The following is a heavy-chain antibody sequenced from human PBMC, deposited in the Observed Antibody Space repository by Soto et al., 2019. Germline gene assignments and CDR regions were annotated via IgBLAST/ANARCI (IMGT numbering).Heavy chain of an antibody. D-gene: IGHD2-2*01. CDR3: ARNLLDCSSTRCNQKGVFDY. Sequence: QVQLVQSGAEVKKPGASVKVSCKASGYTFTSYGISWVRQAPGQGLEWMGWISAYNGNTNYAQKLQGRGTMTTDTSTSTAYMELRSLRSDDTAVYYCARNLLDCSSTRCNQKGVFDYWGQGTLVTVSS. V-gene: IGHV1-18*01. CDR1: GYTFTSYG. CDR2: ISAYNGNT. J-gene: IGHJ4*02.